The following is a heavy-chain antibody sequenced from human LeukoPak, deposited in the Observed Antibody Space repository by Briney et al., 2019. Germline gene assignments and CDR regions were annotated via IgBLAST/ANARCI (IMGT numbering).Heavy chain of an antibody. CDR3: ARGGDYYYYYMDV. CDR1: GGSISSGSYY. CDR2: IYTSGST. D-gene: IGHD2-15*01. V-gene: IGHV4-61*02. Sequence: SETLSLTCTVSGGSISSGSYYWSWIRQPAGKGLEWIGRIYTSGSTNYNPSLKSRVTISVDTSKNQFSLKLSSVTAADTAVYYCARGGDYYYYYMDVWGKGTTVTISS. J-gene: IGHJ6*03.